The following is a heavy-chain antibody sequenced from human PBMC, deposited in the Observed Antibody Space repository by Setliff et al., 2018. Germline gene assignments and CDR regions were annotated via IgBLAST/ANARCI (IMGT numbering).Heavy chain of an antibody. CDR1: GGSFTPYY. J-gene: IGHJ4*02. V-gene: IGHV4-59*01. CDR3: ARGGTFRYFDY. D-gene: IGHD5-12*01. Sequence: KTSETLSLTCTVSGGSFTPYYWSWIRQPPGEGLEWIGYVYYSGTAYYNPSLKSRVTVIVDTSKNQFSLRLSSVTAADTAVYYCARGGTFRYFDYWGQGTPVTVSS. CDR2: VYYSGTA.